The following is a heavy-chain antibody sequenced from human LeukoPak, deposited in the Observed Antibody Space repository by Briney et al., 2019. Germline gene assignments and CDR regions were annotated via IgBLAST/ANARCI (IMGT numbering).Heavy chain of an antibody. D-gene: IGHD3-22*01. J-gene: IGHJ4*02. CDR2: INHSGST. Sequence: SETLSLTCAVYGGSFSGYYWSWIRQPPGKGLEWIGEINHSGSTNYNPSLKSRVTISVDTSKNQFSLKLSSVTAADTAVYYCARGKYYDSSGYPEETHYYLDYWGQGTLVTVSS. CDR1: GGSFSGYY. V-gene: IGHV4-34*01. CDR3: ARGKYYDSSGYPEETHYYLDY.